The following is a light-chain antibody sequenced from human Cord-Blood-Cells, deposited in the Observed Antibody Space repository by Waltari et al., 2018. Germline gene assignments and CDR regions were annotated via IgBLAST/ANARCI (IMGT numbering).Light chain of an antibody. V-gene: IGKV1-39*01. CDR1: QSISSY. J-gene: IGKJ3*01. Sequence: DIQMTQSPSSLSASVGDIVTITCRASQSISSYLNGYQQKPGKAPKLLIYAASSLQSGVPSRFSGSGSGTDFTLTISSLQPEDFATYYCQQSYSTPFTFGPGTKVDIK. CDR3: QQSYSTPFT. CDR2: AAS.